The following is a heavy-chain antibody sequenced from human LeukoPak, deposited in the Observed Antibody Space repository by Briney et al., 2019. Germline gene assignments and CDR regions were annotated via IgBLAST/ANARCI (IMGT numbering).Heavy chain of an antibody. Sequence: GGSLRLSCGASGFTFTTHWIHWVRPAPGKGLVWVSRIKPDGSDTNYADSVKGRFTISRDNAKNTVYLQMNSLRAEDTAVHYCARGKYGGNFIDYWGQGTLVTVSS. J-gene: IGHJ4*02. CDR2: IKPDGSDT. V-gene: IGHV3-74*01. CDR3: ARGKYGGNFIDY. CDR1: GFTFTTHW. D-gene: IGHD4-23*01.